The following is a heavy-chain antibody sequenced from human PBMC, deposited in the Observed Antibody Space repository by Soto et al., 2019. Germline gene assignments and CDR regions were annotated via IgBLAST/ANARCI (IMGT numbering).Heavy chain of an antibody. J-gene: IGHJ4*02. D-gene: IGHD6-6*01. Sequence: QVQLVESGGGVVQPGTSLRLSCSASGFTWSGVDMHWVRQAPGKGLEWVAVMSYDGRNQYYADSVKGRFTVSRDSSKSTLYLQMNSLRTEDAAVYYCAKGGWYTSSSRSDCWGQGTLVTVSS. V-gene: IGHV3-30*18. CDR1: GFTWSGVD. CDR3: AKGGWYTSSSRSDC. CDR2: MSYDGRNQ.